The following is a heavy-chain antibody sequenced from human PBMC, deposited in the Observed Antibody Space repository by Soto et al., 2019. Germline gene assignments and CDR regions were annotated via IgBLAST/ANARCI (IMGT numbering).Heavy chain of an antibody. D-gene: IGHD5-12*01. V-gene: IGHV3-66*01. CDR1: GFTVSSNY. Sequence: GGSLRLSCAAPGFTVSSNYMSWVRQAPGKGLEWVSVIYSGGSTYYADSVKGRFTISRDDSKNTLYLQMNSLRAEDTAVYYCARVEATKDYWGQGTLVTVSS. J-gene: IGHJ4*02. CDR3: ARVEATKDY. CDR2: IYSGGST.